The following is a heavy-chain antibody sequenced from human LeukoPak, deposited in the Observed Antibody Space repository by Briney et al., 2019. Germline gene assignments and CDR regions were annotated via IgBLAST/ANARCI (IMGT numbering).Heavy chain of an antibody. Sequence: PGRSLRLACAAAGFTVSTYSTGWVRQGARNGMGWVSSIYGGCSMICYADSVQGRFTISRDNSKNTLYLQMNSLRVEDTAVYYCAKDGVPDGAGDIDYWGQGTLVTVSS. CDR1: GFTVSTYS. J-gene: IGHJ4*02. D-gene: IGHD3-10*01. V-gene: IGHV3-23*01. CDR2: IYGGCSMI. CDR3: AKDGVPDGAGDIDY.